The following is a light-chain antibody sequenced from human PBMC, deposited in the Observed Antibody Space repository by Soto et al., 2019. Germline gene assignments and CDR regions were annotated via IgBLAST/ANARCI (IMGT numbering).Light chain of an antibody. J-gene: IGLJ1*01. V-gene: IGLV1-40*01. CDR1: SSNIGAHYD. Sequence: QSVLTQPPSVSGAPGLRVTISFTGSSSNIGAHYDVHWYQQLPGTAPKLLSYGNSSRPSGVPDRFSGSKPGTSASLAITGLQAEDEADYYCQSYDNSLSVYVFGTGDKVTVL. CDR3: QSYDNSLSVYV. CDR2: GNS.